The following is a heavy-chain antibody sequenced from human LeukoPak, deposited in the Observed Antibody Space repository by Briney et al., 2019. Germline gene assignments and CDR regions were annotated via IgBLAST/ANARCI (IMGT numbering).Heavy chain of an antibody. J-gene: IGHJ4*02. CDR3: AREDSSGYLGY. Sequence: GSLRLSCTVSGGSVSSNIYYWNWIRQPPGKGLEWIGYIYYSGSTNYNPSLKSRVTISVDTSKNQFSLKLTSLTAADTAVYYCAREDSSGYLGYWGQGTLVTVSS. V-gene: IGHV4-61*01. CDR1: GGSVSSNIYY. CDR2: IYYSGST. D-gene: IGHD3-22*01.